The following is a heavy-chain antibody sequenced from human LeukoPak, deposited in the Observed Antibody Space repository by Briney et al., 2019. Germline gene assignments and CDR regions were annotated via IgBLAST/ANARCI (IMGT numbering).Heavy chain of an antibody. CDR3: AKSSVNGYSGYVHPGVDY. CDR1: GFTFSSYG. V-gene: IGHV3-23*01. J-gene: IGHJ4*02. Sequence: PGGSLRLSCAASGFTFSSYGMTWVRQAPGKGLGWVSAITGSGGSTYYADSVKGRFTISRDNSKNTLYLQMNSLRAEDPAVYYCAKSSVNGYSGYVHPGVDYWGQGTLVTVSS. CDR2: ITGSGGST. D-gene: IGHD5-12*01.